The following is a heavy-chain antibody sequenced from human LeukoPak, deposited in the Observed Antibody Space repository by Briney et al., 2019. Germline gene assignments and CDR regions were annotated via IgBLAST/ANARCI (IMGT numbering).Heavy chain of an antibody. V-gene: IGHV3-53*01. CDR3: ARVCPHPIKDV. Sequence: GGSLRLSCAASGFTVSSNYMSWVRQAPGKGLEWVSVIYTGGSTYYADSVRGRFTISRDNSKNTLYLQMNSLRAEDTAVYSCARVCPHPIKDVWGKGTTVTVSS. CDR1: GFTVSSNY. CDR2: IYTGGST. J-gene: IGHJ6*04.